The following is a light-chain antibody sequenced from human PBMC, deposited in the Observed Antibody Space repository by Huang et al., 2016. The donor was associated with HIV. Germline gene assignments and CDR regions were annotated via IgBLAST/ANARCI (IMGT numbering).Light chain of an antibody. Sequence: RLTQSPSSLSASVGDRVTITCRASQGISNTLAWYQQKPGKAPKLLIYDASSLQTGAPSRFSGSGSGTEFTLTISSLQPEDCATYYCQQFNHYPLTFGGGTKVEIE. V-gene: IGKV1D-13*01. CDR3: QQFNHYPLT. CDR1: QGISNT. J-gene: IGKJ4*01. CDR2: DAS.